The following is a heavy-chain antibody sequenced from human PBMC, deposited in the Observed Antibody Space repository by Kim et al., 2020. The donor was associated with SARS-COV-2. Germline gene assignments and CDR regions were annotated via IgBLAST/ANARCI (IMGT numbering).Heavy chain of an antibody. D-gene: IGHD1-26*01. J-gene: IGHJ4*02. Sequence: GGSLRLSCAASGFTVSSNYMSWVRQAPGKGLEWVSVIYSGGSTYYADSVKGRFTISRDNSKNTLYLQMNSLRAEDTAVYYCATQAGATQVDYWGQGTLVTVSS. CDR1: GFTVSSNY. CDR2: IYSGGST. CDR3: ATQAGATQVDY. V-gene: IGHV3-66*01.